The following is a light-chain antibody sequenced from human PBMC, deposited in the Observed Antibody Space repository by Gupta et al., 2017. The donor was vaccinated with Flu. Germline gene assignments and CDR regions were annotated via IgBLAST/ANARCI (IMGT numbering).Light chain of an antibody. V-gene: IGKV3-11*01. CDR3: QQRSNWSPWT. CDR2: DAS. CDR1: QSVSSY. Sequence: EIVLTQSPATLSLTPGERATHSCRASQSVSSYLARYQQQPGQAPWLLIYDASNRSTGIPARFSGSGSATTFTLTIISLEPEDFAVYYCQQRSNWSPWTFGQGTKVEIK. J-gene: IGKJ1*01.